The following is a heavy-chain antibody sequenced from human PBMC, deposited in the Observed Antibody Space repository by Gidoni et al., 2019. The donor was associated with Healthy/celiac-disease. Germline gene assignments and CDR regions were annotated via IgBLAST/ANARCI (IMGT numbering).Heavy chain of an antibody. D-gene: IGHD2-8*02. CDR1: GGTFSSSA. V-gene: IGHV1-69*01. CDR2: IIPIFGTA. CDR3: ATAPLLGYCTGGVCYPY. Sequence: QVQLVQSGAEVKKPGSSVKVSCKASGGTFSSSAISWVRQAPGQGLEWMGGIIPIFGTANYAQKFQGRVTITADESTSTAYMELSSLRSEDTAVYYCATAPLLGYCTGGVCYPYWGQGTLVTVSS. J-gene: IGHJ4*02.